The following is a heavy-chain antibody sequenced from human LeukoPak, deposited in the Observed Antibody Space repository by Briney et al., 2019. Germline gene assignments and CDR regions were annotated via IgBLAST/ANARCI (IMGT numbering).Heavy chain of an antibody. J-gene: IGHJ4*02. D-gene: IGHD6-19*01. CDR1: GYTFTGYY. Sequence: GASVKVSCKASGYTFTGYYMHWVRQAPGQGLEWMGRINPNSGGTNYAQKFQGRVTMTRDTSISTAYMELSRLRSDDTAVYYCARPYSSGWKLYYFDYWGQGTLVTVSS. CDR3: ARPYSSGWKLYYFDY. CDR2: INPNSGGT. V-gene: IGHV1-2*06.